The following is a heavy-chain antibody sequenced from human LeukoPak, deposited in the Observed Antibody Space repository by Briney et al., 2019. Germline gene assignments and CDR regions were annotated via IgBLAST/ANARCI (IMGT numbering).Heavy chain of an antibody. CDR3: ARSSLIVPAAIIDY. J-gene: IGHJ4*02. CDR2: ISYDGSNK. CDR1: GFTFSSYA. Sequence: GGSLRLSCAASGFTFSSYAMPWVRQAPGKGLEWVAVISYDGSNKYYADSVKGRFTISRDNSKNTLYLQMNSLRAEDTGVYYCARSSLIVPAAIIDYWGQGTLVTVSS. V-gene: IGHV3-30-3*01. D-gene: IGHD2-2*02.